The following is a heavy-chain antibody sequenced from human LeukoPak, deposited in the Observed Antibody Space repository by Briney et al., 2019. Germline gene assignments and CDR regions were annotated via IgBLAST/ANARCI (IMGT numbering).Heavy chain of an antibody. CDR3: ARAPGSGWYVSYYYYYMDV. Sequence: PSETLSLTCTVSGGSISSGSYYWSWIRQPAGKGLEWIGRIYSSGSTNYNPSLKSRVTISVDTSKNQFSLKLSSVTAADTAVYYCARAPGSGWYVSYYYYYMDVWGKGTTVTVSS. V-gene: IGHV4-61*10. J-gene: IGHJ6*03. CDR2: IYSSGST. CDR1: GGSISSGSYY. D-gene: IGHD6-19*01.